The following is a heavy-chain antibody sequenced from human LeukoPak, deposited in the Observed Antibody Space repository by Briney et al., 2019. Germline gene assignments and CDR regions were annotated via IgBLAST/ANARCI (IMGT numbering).Heavy chain of an antibody. CDR3: TRVGDYGGNWAWYFDL. Sequence: GGSLRLSCAASGFTFSSYWMHWVRQAPGKGLVWVSRIKSDGSNTNYADSVKGRFTISRDNAKNTLYLQMNSLRAEDTAMYYCTRVGDYGGNWAWYFDLWGRGTLVTVSS. D-gene: IGHD4-23*01. CDR2: IKSDGSNT. CDR1: GFTFSSYW. J-gene: IGHJ2*01. V-gene: IGHV3-74*01.